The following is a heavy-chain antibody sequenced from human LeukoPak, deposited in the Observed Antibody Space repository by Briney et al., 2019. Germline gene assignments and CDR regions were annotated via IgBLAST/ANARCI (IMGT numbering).Heavy chain of an antibody. Sequence: GGSLRLSCAAPGFTFSSYYMSWVRQAPGKGLEWVANIKQDGSEKYYVDSVKGRFTISRDNAKNPLYLEMNSLRAEDTAVYYCVSGNDAFDIWGQGTMVTVSS. J-gene: IGHJ3*02. D-gene: IGHD1-1*01. V-gene: IGHV3-7*01. CDR3: VSGNDAFDI. CDR1: GFTFSSYY. CDR2: IKQDGSEK.